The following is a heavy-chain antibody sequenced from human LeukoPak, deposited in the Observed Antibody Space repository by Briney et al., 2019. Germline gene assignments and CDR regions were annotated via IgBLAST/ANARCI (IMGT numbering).Heavy chain of an antibody. D-gene: IGHD5-24*01. J-gene: IGHJ4*02. CDR1: GYTFSGYD. Sequence: GASVKVSCKASGYTFSGYDISWVRQATGQGLEWMGWMNPNSGNTGYAQKFQGRVTMTRNTSLSTAYMELRSLRSEDTAVYYCATVPAKVATTYRPQFDSWGQGTLVTVSS. V-gene: IGHV1-8*01. CDR3: ATVPAKVATTYRPQFDS. CDR2: MNPNSGNT.